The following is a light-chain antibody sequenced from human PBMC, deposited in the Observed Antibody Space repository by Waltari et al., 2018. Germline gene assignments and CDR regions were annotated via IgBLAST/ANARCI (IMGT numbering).Light chain of an antibody. CDR2: DVS. J-gene: IGLJ2*01. CDR1: SSAVGGYNY. V-gene: IGLV2-11*01. CDR3: CSYAGSYGGV. Sequence: SALTQPRSVSGSPGQSVTISCTGNSSAVGGYNYVSWYQQHPGKAPKLMIYDVSKRPSGVPDRFSGSKSGNTASLTISGLQAEDEADYYCCSYAGSYGGVFGGGTKLTVL.